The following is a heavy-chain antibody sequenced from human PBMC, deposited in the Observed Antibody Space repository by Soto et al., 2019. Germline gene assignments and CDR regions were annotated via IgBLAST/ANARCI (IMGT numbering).Heavy chain of an antibody. J-gene: IGHJ4*02. CDR1: GGSVSSTSYY. V-gene: IGHV4-39*01. CDR3: ARIVGIRNSIGQRYYFDY. CDR2: IYYSGST. D-gene: IGHD6-19*01. Sequence: QLQLQESGPGLVKPSETLSLTCTVSGGSVSSTSYYWGWIRQPPGKGLEWIGGIYYSGSTYYNPSLKSRVTISVDTSKNQFSLKLSSVTAADPAVYYCARIVGIRNSIGQRYYFDYWGQGTLVTVSS.